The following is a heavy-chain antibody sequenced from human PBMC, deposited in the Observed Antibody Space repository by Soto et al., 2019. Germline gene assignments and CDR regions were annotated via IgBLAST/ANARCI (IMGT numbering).Heavy chain of an antibody. D-gene: IGHD1-26*01. J-gene: IGHJ4*02. Sequence: ASVKVSCKASGYTFTGYYMHWVRQAPGQGLEWMGWINPNSGGTNYAQKFQGRVTMTRDTSISTAYMELSRLRSDDTAVYYCATLIVGATGHDYWGQGTLVTVSS. CDR1: GYTFTGYY. V-gene: IGHV1-2*02. CDR2: INPNSGGT. CDR3: ATLIVGATGHDY.